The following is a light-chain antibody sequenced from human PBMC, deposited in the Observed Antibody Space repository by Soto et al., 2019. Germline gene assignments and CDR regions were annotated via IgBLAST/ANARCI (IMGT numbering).Light chain of an antibody. J-gene: IGLJ1*01. CDR3: AAWEASLNGYV. CDR1: SANIGSST. Sequence: QPVLTNPPSASGIPGHGVTITYSESSANIGSSTVNWYQQLPGTAPKLLIYSNNQRPSGVPDRSSGSKSGPSASLAMSGLQSENEAGYYWAAWEASLNGYVFGPGSKVTV. V-gene: IGLV1-44*01. CDR2: SNN.